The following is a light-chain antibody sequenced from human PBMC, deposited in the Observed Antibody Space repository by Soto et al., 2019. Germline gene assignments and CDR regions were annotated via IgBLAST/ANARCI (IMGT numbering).Light chain of an antibody. CDR2: GAT. CDR3: QQFNNYEGFT. Sequence: THMTPSPSSLSPSVGYRLTISSRASQGISNYLAWYQQRPGKATKLLIFGATTLQSGVPSRFSASGSGPDFTLTISSLQPEDFATYYCQQFNNYEGFTFGPGTKVDIK. V-gene: IGKV1-6*01. J-gene: IGKJ3*01. CDR1: QGISNY.